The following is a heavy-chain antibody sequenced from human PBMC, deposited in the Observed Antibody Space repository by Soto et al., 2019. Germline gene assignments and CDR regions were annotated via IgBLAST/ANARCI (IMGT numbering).Heavy chain of an antibody. CDR3: ARVLFLAVAGKSEGWFDP. CDR2: IYYSGST. Sequence: PSETLSLTCTVSGGSISSSSYYWGWIRQPPGKGLEWIGSIYYSGSTYYNPSLKSRVTISVDTSKNQFSLKLSSLTAADTAVYYCARVLFLAVAGKSEGWFDPWGQGTLVTVSS. V-gene: IGHV4-39*01. CDR1: GGSISSSSYY. J-gene: IGHJ5*02. D-gene: IGHD6-19*01.